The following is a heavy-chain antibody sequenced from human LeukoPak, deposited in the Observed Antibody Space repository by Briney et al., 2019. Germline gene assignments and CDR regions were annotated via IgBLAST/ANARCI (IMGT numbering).Heavy chain of an antibody. CDR1: GYTFTGYY. CDR2: LNPNSAGT. V-gene: IGHV1-2*02. J-gene: IGHJ4*02. CDR3: ARGGESYYDSSTYRLFDY. D-gene: IGHD3-22*01. Sequence: ASVKVSCKASGYTFTGYYMHWVRQAPGQGLEWMGWLNPNSAGTSYPQKFQGRVTMSRDTSISTAYMELSRLRSYDTAVYYCARGGESYYDSSTYRLFDYWGQETGVTVSS.